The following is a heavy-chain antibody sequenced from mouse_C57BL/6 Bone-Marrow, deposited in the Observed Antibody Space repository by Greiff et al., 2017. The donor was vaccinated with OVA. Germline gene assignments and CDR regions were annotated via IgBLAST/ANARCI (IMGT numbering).Heavy chain of an antibody. CDR2: ISYDGSN. Sequence: EVQLQESGPGLVKPSQSLSLTCSVTGYSITSGYYWNWIRQFPGNKLEWMGYISYDGSNNYNPSLKNRISITRDTSKNQFFLKLNSVTTEDTATYYCARDRDSNPHWYLDVWGTGTTVTVSS. CDR3: ARDRDSNPHWYLDV. J-gene: IGHJ1*03. CDR1: GYSITSGYY. V-gene: IGHV3-6*01. D-gene: IGHD2-5*01.